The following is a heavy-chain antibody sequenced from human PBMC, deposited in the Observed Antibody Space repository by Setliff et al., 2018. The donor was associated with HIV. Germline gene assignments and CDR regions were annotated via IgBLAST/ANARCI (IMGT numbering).Heavy chain of an antibody. CDR3: AKVSRGTVVRGVIIVGYFDY. Sequence: GGSLRLSCAASGFTFNNYVMGWVRQAPGKGLEWVSGISGSGGSTYYADSGKGRFTISRDNSKNTLYMQMNSLRVEDTAIYYCAKVSRGTVVRGVIIVGYFDYWGQGTLVTVSS. CDR2: ISGSGGST. D-gene: IGHD3-10*01. V-gene: IGHV3-23*01. CDR1: GFTFNNYV. J-gene: IGHJ4*02.